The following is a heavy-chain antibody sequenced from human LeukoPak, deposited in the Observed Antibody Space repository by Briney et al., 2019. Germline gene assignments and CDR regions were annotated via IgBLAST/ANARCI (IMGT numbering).Heavy chain of an antibody. V-gene: IGHV4-34*01. CDR1: GGSFSGYY. Sequence: SETLSLTCAVYGGSFSGYYWSWIRQPPGKGLEWIGEINHSGSTNYNPSLKSRVTISVDTSKNQFSLKLSSVTAADTAVYYCARGASSRFEHWGQGTLVTVSS. D-gene: IGHD6-13*01. CDR2: INHSGST. J-gene: IGHJ4*02. CDR3: ARGASSRFEH.